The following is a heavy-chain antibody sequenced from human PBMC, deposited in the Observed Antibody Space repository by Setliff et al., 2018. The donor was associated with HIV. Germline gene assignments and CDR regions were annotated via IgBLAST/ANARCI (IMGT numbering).Heavy chain of an antibody. J-gene: IGHJ6*03. CDR1: GDSFSSYY. CDR2: IYSSGIT. V-gene: IGHV4-4*07. CDR3: ARDLVVVPAAGHMDSYYMDV. Sequence: PSETLSLTCTVSGDSFSSYYWSWIRQPAGKGLEWIGHIYSSGITNYNPSLKSRVTMSVDTPKKQFSLKLSSATAADTAVYYCARDLVVVPAAGHMDSYYMDVWGKGTTVTVSS. D-gene: IGHD2-2*01.